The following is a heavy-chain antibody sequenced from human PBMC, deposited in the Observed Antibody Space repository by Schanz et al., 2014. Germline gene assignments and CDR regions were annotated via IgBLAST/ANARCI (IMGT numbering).Heavy chain of an antibody. J-gene: IGHJ4*02. V-gene: IGHV1-2*02. CDR1: GFTLTSHF. CDR2: INPNSGDR. D-gene: IGHD2-8*02. CDR3: ARGLVRYFAY. Sequence: QLVQSGAEVKKPGASVKVSCKASGFTLTSHFMHWLRQAPGQGLEWMGLINPNSGDRNYAQKFQGRVTMTRDTSISTAYMELSRLRSDDTAVYYCARGLVRYFAYWGQGTLVTVSS.